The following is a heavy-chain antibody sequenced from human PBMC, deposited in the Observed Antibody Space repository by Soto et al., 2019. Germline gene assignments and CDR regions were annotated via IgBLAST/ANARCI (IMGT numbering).Heavy chain of an antibody. V-gene: IGHV1-69*18. D-gene: IGHD5-18*01. J-gene: IGHJ6*02. CDR3: ARCPQPPDTADPYAVDV. CDR1: GGTFSRSG. Sequence: QVQLVQSGTEVKKPGASVKVSCKASGGTFSRSGFHLVRQAPGQGLEWMGMIVPSVDTTNYAQKFQARVTIIADQFASTGYMELRSLRSEDTAVDYCARCPQPPDTADPYAVDVWGQGTRVIVSS. CDR2: IVPSVDTT.